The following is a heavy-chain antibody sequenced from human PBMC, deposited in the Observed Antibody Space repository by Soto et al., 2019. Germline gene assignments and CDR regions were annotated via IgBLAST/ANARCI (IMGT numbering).Heavy chain of an antibody. CDR3: ARDELYYYDSSGYYSFDY. CDR2: TYYRSKWYN. Sequence: PSQTLSLTCAISGDSVSSNSAAWNWIRQSPSRGLEWLGRTYYRSKWYNDYAVSVKSRITINPDTSKNQFSLQLNSVTPEDTAVYYCARDELYYYDSSGYYSFDYWGQGTLVISPQ. V-gene: IGHV6-1*01. D-gene: IGHD3-22*01. CDR1: GDSVSSNSAA. J-gene: IGHJ4*02.